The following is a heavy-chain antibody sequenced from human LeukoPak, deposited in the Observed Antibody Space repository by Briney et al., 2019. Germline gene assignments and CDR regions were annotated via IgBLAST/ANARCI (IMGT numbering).Heavy chain of an antibody. Sequence: GGSLRLSCAASGFTVSSYAMSWVRQAPGKGLEWVSAISGSGGSTYYADSVKGRFTISRDNSKNTLYLQMNSLRAEDTAVYYCAKMSYFYDSSGDGPWGQGTLVTVSS. J-gene: IGHJ5*02. D-gene: IGHD3-22*01. CDR2: ISGSGGST. V-gene: IGHV3-23*01. CDR1: GFTVSSYA. CDR3: AKMSYFYDSSGDGP.